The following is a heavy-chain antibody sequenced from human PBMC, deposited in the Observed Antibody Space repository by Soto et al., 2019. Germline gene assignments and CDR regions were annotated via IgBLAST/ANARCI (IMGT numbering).Heavy chain of an antibody. Sequence: SETLSLTCTVSGGSISSYYWSWIRQPPGKGLDWIGYIYYSGSTNYNPSLKSRVTISVDTSKNQFSLKLSSVTAADTAVYYCARHVAVATTLPYFDYWGQGTLVTVSS. CDR1: GGSISSYY. CDR3: ARHVAVATTLPYFDY. D-gene: IGHD5-12*01. CDR2: IYYSGST. J-gene: IGHJ4*02. V-gene: IGHV4-59*08.